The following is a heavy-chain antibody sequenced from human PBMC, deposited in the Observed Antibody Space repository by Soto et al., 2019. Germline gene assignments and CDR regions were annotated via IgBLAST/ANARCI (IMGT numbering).Heavy chain of an antibody. CDR3: ARCIQGDYYYGMDV. J-gene: IGHJ6*02. D-gene: IGHD5-18*01. Sequence: ASVKVSCKASGYTFTDYYVHWVRQAPGQGLEWMGRINGDYGNTQYAQKFRGRVTMTTDTSTTTVYMELTNLRSDDTAVYYCARCIQGDYYYGMDVWGQGTTVTVSS. V-gene: IGHV1-18*04. CDR1: GYTFTDYY. CDR2: INGDYGNT.